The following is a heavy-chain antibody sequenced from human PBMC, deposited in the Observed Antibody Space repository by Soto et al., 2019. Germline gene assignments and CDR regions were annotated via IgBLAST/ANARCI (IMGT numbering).Heavy chain of an antibody. CDR3: ARVGLGSYHHDL. CDR1: GFTFSGYW. V-gene: IGHV3-74*01. CDR2: INPDGKTT. D-gene: IGHD3-10*01. J-gene: IGHJ4*02. Sequence: EVQLVESGGGLVQPGGSLRLSCAASGFTFSGYWMHWVRQVPGEGLVWVSRINPDGKTTSYADSVKGRFAISRNNADNTLDLQMNSLSAEDTAVYYCARVGLGSYHHDLWGQGTLVTVS.